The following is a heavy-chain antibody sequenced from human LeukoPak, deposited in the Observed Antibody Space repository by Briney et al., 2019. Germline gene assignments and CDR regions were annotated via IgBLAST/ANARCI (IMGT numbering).Heavy chain of an antibody. Sequence: GGSLRLSCAASGFTFRNSWMHWVRQAPGKGLVWVSHINSDGSGTNYADSVKGRFAISRDNSKNTLYLQMNSLRAEDTAVYYCARDTDTVTTILDYWGQGTLVTVSS. CDR1: GFTFRNSW. CDR2: INSDGSGT. J-gene: IGHJ4*02. V-gene: IGHV3-74*01. CDR3: ARDTDTVTTILDY. D-gene: IGHD4-17*01.